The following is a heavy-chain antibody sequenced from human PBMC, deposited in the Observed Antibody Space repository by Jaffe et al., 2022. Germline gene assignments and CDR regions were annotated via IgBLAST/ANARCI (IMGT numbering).Heavy chain of an antibody. CDR2: IRSKANSYAT. CDR1: GFTFSGSA. Sequence: EVQLVESGGGLVQPGGSLKLSCAASGFTFSGSAMHWVRQASGKGLEWVGRIRSKANSYATAYAASVKGRFTISRDDSKNTAYLQMNSLKTEDTAVYYCTRLLPAAMGGNGDYYYYYMDVWGKGTTVTVSS. V-gene: IGHV3-73*02. CDR3: TRLLPAAMGGNGDYYYYYMDV. J-gene: IGHJ6*03. D-gene: IGHD2-2*01.